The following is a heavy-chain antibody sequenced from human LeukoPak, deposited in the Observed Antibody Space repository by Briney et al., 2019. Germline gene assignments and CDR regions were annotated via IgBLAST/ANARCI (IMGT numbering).Heavy chain of an antibody. CDR3: TTRSPLDY. CDR2: IRSKANSYAT. Sequence: AGSLRLSCAASGFTFSGSAMHWLRQASGKGLKWVGRIRSKANSYATAYAASVKGRFTISRDDSKNTAYLQMNSLKTEDTAVYYCTTRSPLDYWGQGTLVTVSS. J-gene: IGHJ4*02. CDR1: GFTFSGSA. V-gene: IGHV3-73*01.